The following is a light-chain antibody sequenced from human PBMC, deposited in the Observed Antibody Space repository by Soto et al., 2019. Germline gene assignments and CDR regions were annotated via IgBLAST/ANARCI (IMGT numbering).Light chain of an antibody. Sequence: EIFKMRSPDTLSVSPWQSPTLSYTASQRVYSNLAWYQQRPGQAPRLLVYGASTRATGVPARFSGRGSGTEFTLTISSLQSEDFAVYHCQQYTSWPPNTFGQGTRLEIK. CDR1: QRVYSN. V-gene: IGKV3-15*01. CDR2: GAS. CDR3: QQYTSWPPNT. J-gene: IGKJ5*01.